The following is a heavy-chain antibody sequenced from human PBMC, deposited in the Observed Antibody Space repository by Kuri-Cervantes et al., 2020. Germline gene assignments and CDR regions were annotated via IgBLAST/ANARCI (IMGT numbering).Heavy chain of an antibody. CDR3: AKGEDTAMVQGHGMDV. V-gene: IGHV3-30*18. J-gene: IGHJ6*02. D-gene: IGHD5-18*01. CDR1: GFSFRNYG. Sequence: GESLKISCAASGFSFRNYGIHWVRQAPGKGLEWVAVISYDGVNKYYADSVKGRFTISRDNSKNTLYLQMNSLRAEDTAVYYCAKGEDTAMVQGHGMDVWGQGTTVTVSS. CDR2: ISYDGVNK.